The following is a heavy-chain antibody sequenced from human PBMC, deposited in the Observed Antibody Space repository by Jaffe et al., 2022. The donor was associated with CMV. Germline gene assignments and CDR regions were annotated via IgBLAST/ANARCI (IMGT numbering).Heavy chain of an antibody. CDR2: IYYSGST. CDR3: ARCIAAANWFDP. J-gene: IGHJ5*02. D-gene: IGHD6-13*01. V-gene: IGHV4-39*01. Sequence: QLQLQESGPGLVKPSETLSLTCTVSGGSISSSSYYWGWIRQPPGKGLEWIGSIYYSGSTYYNPSLKSRVTISVDTSKNQFSLKLSSVTAADTAVYYCARCIAAANWFDPWGQGTLVTVSS. CDR1: GGSISSSSYY.